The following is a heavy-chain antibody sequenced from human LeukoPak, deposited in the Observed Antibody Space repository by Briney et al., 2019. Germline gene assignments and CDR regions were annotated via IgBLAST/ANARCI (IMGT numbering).Heavy chain of an antibody. Sequence: GGSLRLSCAAFGFTFRSYEMNWVRQAPGKGLEWVSYISSSGSTIYYADSVKGRFTISRDNAKNSLYLQVHSLRDEDTAVYYCATDGVKVGPTAFAYWGQGTLVTVSS. CDR1: GFTFRSYE. J-gene: IGHJ4*02. D-gene: IGHD1-26*01. CDR3: ATDGVKVGPTAFAY. CDR2: ISSSGSTI. V-gene: IGHV3-48*03.